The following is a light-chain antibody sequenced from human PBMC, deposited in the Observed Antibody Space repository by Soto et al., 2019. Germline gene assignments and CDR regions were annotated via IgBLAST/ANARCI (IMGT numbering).Light chain of an antibody. CDR2: GAS. V-gene: IGKV3-20*01. J-gene: IGKJ2*01. Sequence: EIVLTQSPGTLSLSPGERATLSCRASQSVSSSYLAWYQQKPGQAPRLLIYGASSRATGIPDRFSGSGSGTHFTLTIRRLEPEDFAVYYCQQYGSSYTFGQGTKLEIK. CDR3: QQYGSSYT. CDR1: QSVSSSY.